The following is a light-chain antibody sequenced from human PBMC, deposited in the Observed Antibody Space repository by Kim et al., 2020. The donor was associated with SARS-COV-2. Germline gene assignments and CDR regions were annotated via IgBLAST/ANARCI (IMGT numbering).Light chain of an antibody. CDR3: QQYNSDSYT. CDR2: NAS. CDR1: QSITVY. V-gene: IGKV1-5*03. Sequence: DIQMTQSPSNLSASVGDRVTITCRASQSITVYLAWYQHKPGKAPKLLIHNASVVQRGVSSRFSGSGSGTDFTLTISSLQCDDLATYNCQQYNSDSYTFGQGTKLEI. J-gene: IGKJ2*01.